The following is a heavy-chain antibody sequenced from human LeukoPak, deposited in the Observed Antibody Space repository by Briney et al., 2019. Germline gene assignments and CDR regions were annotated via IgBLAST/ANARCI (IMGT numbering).Heavy chain of an antibody. J-gene: IGHJ6*02. V-gene: IGHV4-59*01. D-gene: IGHD2-2*01. Sequence: PSETLSLTCTVSGGSISSYYWSWIRQPPGKGLEWIGYIYYSGSTNYNPSLKSRVTISVGTSKNQFTLKLSSVTAADTAVYYCARDAGYCSSTSCYLYGMDVWGQGTTVTVSS. CDR3: ARDAGYCSSTSCYLYGMDV. CDR2: IYYSGST. CDR1: GGSISSYY.